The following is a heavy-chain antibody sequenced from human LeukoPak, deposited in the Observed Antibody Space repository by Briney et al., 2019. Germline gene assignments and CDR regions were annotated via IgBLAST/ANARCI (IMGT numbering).Heavy chain of an antibody. J-gene: IGHJ4*02. CDR1: GFTFSSYS. D-gene: IGHD1-14*01. V-gene: IGHV3-21*01. CDR3: ARLTSLVDY. Sequence: PGGSLRLSCAASGFTFSSYSMNWVRQAPGKGLEWVSYISSSSSYIYYADSVKGRFTIYRDNAKNSLYLQMNSLRAEDTAVYYCARLTSLVDYWGQGTLVTVAS. CDR2: ISSSSSYI.